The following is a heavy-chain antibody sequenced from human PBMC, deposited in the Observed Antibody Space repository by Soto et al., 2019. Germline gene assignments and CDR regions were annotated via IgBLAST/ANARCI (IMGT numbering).Heavy chain of an antibody. CDR1: GGSISSGGYS. CDR2: IYHSGST. Sequence: PSETLSLTCAVSGGSISSGGYSCNWIRQPPGKGLEWIGYIYHSGSTYYNPSLKSRDTISVDRSKNQFSLKLSSVTAADTAVYYCARGVTTVTTFDYWGQGTLVTVSS. D-gene: IGHD4-17*01. CDR3: ARGVTTVTTFDY. V-gene: IGHV4-30-2*01. J-gene: IGHJ4*02.